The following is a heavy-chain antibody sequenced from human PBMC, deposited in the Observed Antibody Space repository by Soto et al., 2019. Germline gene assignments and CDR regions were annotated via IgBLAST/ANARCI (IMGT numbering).Heavy chain of an antibody. V-gene: IGHV3-23*01. CDR1: GFTFGTTE. D-gene: IGHD3-10*01. CDR2: IDGSGGIT. J-gene: IGHJ5*02. CDR3: VKNSGWFNT. Sequence: QLLQSGGGLVQPGGSLTLSCAASGFTFGTTEMSWVRQAPGEGLEWVSTIDGSGGITYYADSVKGRFTISRGNSRNTVYLQMNSLRGDDTALYYCVKNSGWFNTWGQGALVTVSS.